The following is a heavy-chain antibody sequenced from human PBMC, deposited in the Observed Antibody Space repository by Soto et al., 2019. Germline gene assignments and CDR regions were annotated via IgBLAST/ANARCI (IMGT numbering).Heavy chain of an antibody. CDR2: INAGNGNT. Sequence: ASVKVSCKASGYTFTSYAMHWVRQAPGQRLEWMGWINAGNGNTKYSQKFQGRVTITRDTSASTAYMELSSLRSEDTAVYYCARANASVAIFGLNLFDPWGQGTLVTVSS. CDR1: GYTFTSYA. D-gene: IGHD3-10*01. J-gene: IGHJ5*02. CDR3: ARANASVAIFGLNLFDP. V-gene: IGHV1-3*01.